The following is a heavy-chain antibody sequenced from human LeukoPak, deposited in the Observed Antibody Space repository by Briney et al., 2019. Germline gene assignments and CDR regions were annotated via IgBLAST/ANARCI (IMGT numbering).Heavy chain of an antibody. V-gene: IGHV4-38-2*02. D-gene: IGHD3-10*01. Sequence: PSETLSLTCTVSVYSISSGYYWGWIRQPPGKGLEWIGSIYHSGSTNYNPSLKSRVTISVETSKNQFSLKLKSVTAADTAVYYCARGGYYGSGNDFRFDPWGQGTLVTVSS. CDR1: VYSISSGYY. CDR2: IYHSGST. J-gene: IGHJ5*02. CDR3: ARGGYYGSGNDFRFDP.